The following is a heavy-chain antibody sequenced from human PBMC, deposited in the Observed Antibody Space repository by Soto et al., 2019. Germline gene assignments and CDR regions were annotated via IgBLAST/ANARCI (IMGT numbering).Heavy chain of an antibody. D-gene: IGHD3-16*01. CDR1: GGSISSGGYY. CDR2: IYFSGST. CDR3: AGVGGINWFDP. V-gene: IGHV4-31*03. J-gene: IGHJ5*02. Sequence: QVQLQESGPGLVKPSQTLSLTCTVSGGSISSGGYYWSWIRQHPGKGLEWIGYIYFSGSTYYNPSLKRRVTTSVDTSKNQYTLKLSSVSAADTAVYYCAGVGGINWFDPWGQGTLVTVSS.